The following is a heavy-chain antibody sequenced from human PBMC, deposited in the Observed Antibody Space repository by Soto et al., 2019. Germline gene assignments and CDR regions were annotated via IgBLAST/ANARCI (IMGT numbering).Heavy chain of an antibody. Sequence: GGSLRLSCAASGFTFSSYSMNWVRQAPGKGLEWVSSISSSSSYIYYADSVKGRFTISRDNAKNSLYLQMNSLRAEDTAVYYCARDTRITMVRGVKFDWFDPWGQGTLVTVSS. V-gene: IGHV3-21*01. CDR2: ISSSSSYI. CDR3: ARDTRITMVRGVKFDWFDP. D-gene: IGHD3-10*01. J-gene: IGHJ5*02. CDR1: GFTFSSYS.